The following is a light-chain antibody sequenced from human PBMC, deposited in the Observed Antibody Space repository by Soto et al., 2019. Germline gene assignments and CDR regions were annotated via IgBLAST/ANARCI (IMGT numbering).Light chain of an antibody. Sequence: EVMFKQSPSTLSSFQGDRDTLSCRASQAVNTRLAWYQHKPGQAPRLLIYLTSNRAAGIPARFSGSGSGTEFTLTINSLQSEDFAVYYCQQYNNWPRTFGQGTNVDIK. CDR2: LTS. CDR1: QAVNTR. V-gene: IGKV3D-15*01. J-gene: IGKJ1*01. CDR3: QQYNNWPRT.